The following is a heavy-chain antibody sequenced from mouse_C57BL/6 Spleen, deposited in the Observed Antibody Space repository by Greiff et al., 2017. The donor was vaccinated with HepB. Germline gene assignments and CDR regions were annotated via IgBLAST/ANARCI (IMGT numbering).Heavy chain of an antibody. V-gene: IGHV7-3*01. D-gene: IGHD3-1*01. CDR3: ARPSGGYYAMDY. CDR2: IRNKANGYTT. Sequence: EVQLVESGGGLVQPGGSLSLSCAASGFTFTDYYMSWVRQPPGKALEWLGFIRNKANGYTTEYSASVKGRFTISRDNSQRLLYLQMNALRAEDSATYYCARPSGGYYAMDYWGQGTSVTVSS. CDR1: GFTFTDYY. J-gene: IGHJ4*01.